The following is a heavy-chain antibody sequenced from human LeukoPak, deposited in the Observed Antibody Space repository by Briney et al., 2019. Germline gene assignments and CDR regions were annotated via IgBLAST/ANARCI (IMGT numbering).Heavy chain of an antibody. CDR2: ISWNSGSI. D-gene: IGHD3-22*01. J-gene: IGHJ4*02. CDR3: AKDKNYYDSNYFDY. CDR1: GFTFDDYT. V-gene: IGHV3-9*01. Sequence: GGSLRLSCAASGFTFDDYTMHWVRQAPGKGLEWVSGISWNSGSIGYADSVKGRFTISRDNAKNSLYLQMNSLRAEDTALYYCAKDKNYYDSNYFDYWGQGTLVTVSS.